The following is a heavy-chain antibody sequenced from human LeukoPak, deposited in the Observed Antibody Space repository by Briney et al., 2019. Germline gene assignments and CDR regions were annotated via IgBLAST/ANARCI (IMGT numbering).Heavy chain of an antibody. Sequence: SVKVSCKASGGTFSSYAISWVRQAPGQGLEWMGGIIPIFGTANYAQKIQGRVTITADESTSTAYMELSSLRSEDTAVYYCASPYYDSSGYYWYFDLWGRGTLVTVSS. D-gene: IGHD3-22*01. J-gene: IGHJ2*01. CDR1: GGTFSSYA. CDR3: ASPYYDSSGYYWYFDL. CDR2: IIPIFGTA. V-gene: IGHV1-69*13.